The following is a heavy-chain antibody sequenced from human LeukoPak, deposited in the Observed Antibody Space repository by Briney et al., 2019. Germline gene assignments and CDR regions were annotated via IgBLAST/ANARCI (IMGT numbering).Heavy chain of an antibody. J-gene: IGHJ4*02. CDR3: ATLKGGSTVITRGNY. V-gene: IGHV3-23*01. D-gene: IGHD4-17*01. Sequence: GGSLRLSCAASGFTFSSYGMSWVRQAPGKGLEWVSGISGNGATTYYADSVTGRFTISRDNSKNTLYPEMNSLRADDTALYYCATLKGGSTVITRGNYWGQGTLVTVSS. CDR1: GFTFSSYG. CDR2: ISGNGATT.